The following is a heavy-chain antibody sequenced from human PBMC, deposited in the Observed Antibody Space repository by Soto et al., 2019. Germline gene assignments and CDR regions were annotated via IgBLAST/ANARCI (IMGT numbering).Heavy chain of an antibody. CDR1: GGSISSGGYY. J-gene: IGHJ4*02. CDR3: ARGVTMVPGVIHTPYFDY. CDR2: IYYSGST. Sequence: QVQLQESGPGLVKPSQTLSLTCTVSGGSISSGGYYWSWIRQHPVKGLEWIGYIYYSGSTYYNPSLKGRVTLSVATSKNQFSLKLSFVTAADTAVYYCARGVTMVPGVIHTPYFDYWGQGTLVTVSS. D-gene: IGHD3-10*01. V-gene: IGHV4-31*03.